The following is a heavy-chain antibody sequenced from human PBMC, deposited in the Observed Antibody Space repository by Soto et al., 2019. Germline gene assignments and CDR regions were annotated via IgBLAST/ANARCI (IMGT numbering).Heavy chain of an antibody. CDR1: GGSFSGYY. V-gene: IGHV4-34*01. J-gene: IGHJ4*02. Sequence: SETLSLTCAVYGGSFSGYYWSWIRQPPGKGLEWIGEINHSGSTNYNPSLKSRVTISVDTSKNQFSLKLSSVTAADTAVYYCARVLRYGSGSYTKTSCDYWGQGTLVTVS. CDR3: ARVLRYGSGSYTKTSCDY. D-gene: IGHD3-10*01. CDR2: INHSGST.